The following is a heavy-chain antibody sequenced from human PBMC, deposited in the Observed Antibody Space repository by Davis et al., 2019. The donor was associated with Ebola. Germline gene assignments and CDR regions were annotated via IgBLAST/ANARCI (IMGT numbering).Heavy chain of an antibody. D-gene: IGHD1-1*01. CDR1: GYTFTSYG. V-gene: IGHV1-18*01. CDR2: ISAYNGNT. Sequence: ASVKVSCKASGYTFTSYGISWVRQAPGQGLEWMGWISAYNGNTNYAQKLQGRVTMTTDTSTSTAYMELRSLRSDDTAVYYCATNYGSVDWNDDQYFDYWGQGTLVTVSS. J-gene: IGHJ4*02. CDR3: ATNYGSVDWNDDQYFDY.